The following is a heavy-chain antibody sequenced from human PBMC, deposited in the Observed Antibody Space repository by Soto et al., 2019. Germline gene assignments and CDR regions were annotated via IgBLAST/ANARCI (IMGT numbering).Heavy chain of an antibody. CDR3: ARSIAARRHLPYGMDV. D-gene: IGHD6-6*01. Sequence: KTXETLSLTCTVSGGSISSGDYYWSWIRQHPGKGLEWIGYIYYSGSTYYNPSLKSRVTISVDTSKNQFSLKLSSVTAADTAVYYCARSIAARRHLPYGMDVWGQGTTVTV. CDR2: IYYSGST. J-gene: IGHJ6*02. V-gene: IGHV4-31*03. CDR1: GGSISSGDYY.